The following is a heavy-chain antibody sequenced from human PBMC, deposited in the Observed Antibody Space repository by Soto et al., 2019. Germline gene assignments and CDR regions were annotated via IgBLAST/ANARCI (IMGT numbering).Heavy chain of an antibody. CDR1: GGTFSSYA. Sequence: SVKVSCKASGGTFSSYAISWVRQAPGQGLEWMGGIIPIFGTANYAQKFQGRVTITADESTSTAYMELSSLRSEDTAVYYCASESNWNYPAHLWGQGTLVTVSS. D-gene: IGHD1-7*01. V-gene: IGHV1-69*13. CDR3: ASESNWNYPAHL. J-gene: IGHJ4*02. CDR2: IIPIFGTA.